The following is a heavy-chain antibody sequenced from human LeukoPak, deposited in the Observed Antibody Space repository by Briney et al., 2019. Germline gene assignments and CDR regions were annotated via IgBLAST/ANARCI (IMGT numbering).Heavy chain of an antibody. CDR1: RFTFSSYE. CDR3: ARDPGRGYSYGYDWDWFDA. D-gene: IGHD5-18*01. CDR2: IRSSGSTI. J-gene: IGHJ5*02. V-gene: IGHV3-48*03. Sequence: PGGCLILARAASRFTFSSYEMNSGRQAPGKVLEWASYIRSSGSTIYYADSVKGRFTISRDNAKTSLYLQMNSLRGEDTAVYYCARDPGRGYSYGYDWDWFDAWGQGTLVTVSS.